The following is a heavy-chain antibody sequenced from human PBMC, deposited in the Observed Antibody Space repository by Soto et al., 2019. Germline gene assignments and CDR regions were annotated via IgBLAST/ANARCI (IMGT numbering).Heavy chain of an antibody. CDR1: GGSVSSGSYY. D-gene: IGHD3-22*01. Sequence: SETLSLTCTVSGGSVSSGSYYWSWIRQPPGKGLEWIGYIYYSGSTNYNPSLKSRVTISVDTSKNQFSLKLSSVTAADTAVHYCARCRLYDSSGYCSYWGQGTLVTVSS. V-gene: IGHV4-61*01. CDR2: IYYSGST. CDR3: ARCRLYDSSGYCSY. J-gene: IGHJ4*02.